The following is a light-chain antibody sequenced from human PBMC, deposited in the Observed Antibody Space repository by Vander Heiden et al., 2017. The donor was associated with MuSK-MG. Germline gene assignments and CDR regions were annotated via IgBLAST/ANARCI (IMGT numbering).Light chain of an antibody. Sequence: EIVLTQSPVTLSLSPGERATLSCRASQNINNYLAWYQQKPGQAPRLLIFDASNRATGIPARFSGSGSGTDFILTISSLEPEDCAVYFCQQRSLGPPEEMFGQGTKVEIK. V-gene: IGKV3-11*01. CDR2: DAS. CDR3: QQRSLGPPEEM. CDR1: QNINNY. J-gene: IGKJ1*01.